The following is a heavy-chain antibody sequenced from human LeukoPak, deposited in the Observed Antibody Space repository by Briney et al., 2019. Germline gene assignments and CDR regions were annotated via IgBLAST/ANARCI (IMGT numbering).Heavy chain of an antibody. D-gene: IGHD1-26*01. V-gene: IGHV4-34*01. CDR2: INHSGST. CDR3: ARWGLRRDYDY. Sequence: SETLSLTCAVYGGSFSGYYWSWLRQPPGKGLEWIGEINHSGSTNYNPSLKSRVTISVDTSMNQFSLKLSSVTAADTAVYYCARWGLRRDYDYWGQGTLVTVSS. J-gene: IGHJ4*02. CDR1: GGSFSGYY.